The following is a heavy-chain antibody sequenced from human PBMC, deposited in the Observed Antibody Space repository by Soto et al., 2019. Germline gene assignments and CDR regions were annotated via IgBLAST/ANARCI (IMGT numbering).Heavy chain of an antibody. Sequence: GGSLRLSCAASGFTFSCYAMGWVRQAPGKGLEWVSVISDSGHSTYYADSVKGRFTISRDNSMNTMYLQMNSLRAEDTAVYYCAKARPSGGYHYVEAFDVWGRGTMVTVSS. V-gene: IGHV3-23*01. CDR3: AKARPSGGYHYVEAFDV. J-gene: IGHJ3*01. CDR1: GFTFSCYA. D-gene: IGHD3-22*01. CDR2: ISDSGHST.